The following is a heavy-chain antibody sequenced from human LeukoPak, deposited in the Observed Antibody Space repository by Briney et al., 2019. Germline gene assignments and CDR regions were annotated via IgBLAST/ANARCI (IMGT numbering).Heavy chain of an antibody. CDR2: TYYRSKWYN. J-gene: IGHJ4*02. V-gene: IGHV6-1*01. CDR3: ARYYGSGRDSDY. Sequence: PSQTLSLTCTISGDSVSSNSAAWNWIRQSPSRGLEWLGRTYYRSKWYNDYAVSVKSRITINPDTSKNQFSLNLNSLTAADTAVYFCARYYGSGRDSDYWGQGTLVTVSS. D-gene: IGHD3-10*01. CDR1: GDSVSSNSAA.